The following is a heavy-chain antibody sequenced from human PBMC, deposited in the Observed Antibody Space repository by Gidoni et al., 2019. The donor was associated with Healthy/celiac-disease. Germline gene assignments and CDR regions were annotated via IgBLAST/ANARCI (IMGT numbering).Heavy chain of an antibody. D-gene: IGHD1-20*01. Sequence: QVTLRESGPALVKPTQTLTLTCTFSGFSLSTSGMCVSWIRQPPGKALEWLALIDWDDDKYYSTSLKTRLTISKDTSKNQVVLTMTNMDPVDTATYYCARIPGDRITGNVSGFYYYYYGMDVWGQGTTVTVSS. J-gene: IGHJ6*02. V-gene: IGHV2-70*01. CDR2: IDWDDDK. CDR1: GFSLSTSGMC. CDR3: ARIPGDRITGNVSGFYYYYYGMDV.